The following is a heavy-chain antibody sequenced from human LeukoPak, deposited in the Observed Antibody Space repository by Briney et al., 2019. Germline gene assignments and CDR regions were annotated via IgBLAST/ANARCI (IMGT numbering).Heavy chain of an antibody. J-gene: IGHJ4*02. CDR2: IYYSGST. CDR1: GGSISSYY. D-gene: IGHD3-10*01. V-gene: IGHV4-59*01. CDR3: ARETYYGSGSYHQVFDY. Sequence: SETLSLTCTVSGGSISSYYRSWIRQPPGKGLEWIGYIYYSGSTNYNPSLKSRVTISADTSKNQFSLKLSSVTAADTAVYYCARETYYGSGSYHQVFDYWGQGTLVTVSS.